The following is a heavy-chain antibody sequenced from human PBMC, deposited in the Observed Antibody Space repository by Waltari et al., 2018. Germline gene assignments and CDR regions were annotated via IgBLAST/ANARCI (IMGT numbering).Heavy chain of an antibody. Sequence: QVQLVQSGAEVKKPGSSVKVSCKASGGTFSSYAISWVRQAPGQGLEWMGGIIPIFGTANYAQKFQGRVTITADESTSTAYMELSSLRSEDTAVYYCARAPKAYYDFWSGPYDAFDIWGQGTMVTVSS. CDR1: GGTFSSYA. CDR3: ARAPKAYYDFWSGPYDAFDI. J-gene: IGHJ3*02. D-gene: IGHD3-3*01. CDR2: IIPIFGTA. V-gene: IGHV1-69*13.